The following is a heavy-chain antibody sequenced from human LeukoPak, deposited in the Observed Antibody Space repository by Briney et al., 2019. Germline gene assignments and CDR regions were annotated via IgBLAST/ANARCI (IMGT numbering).Heavy chain of an antibody. CDR3: SRRFGQLNMDV. D-gene: IGHD3-16*01. Sequence: GGSLRLSCAASGFTFSTYTMHWVRQAPGKGLEWVSSISFRNTYIYYADSMKGRFTISRDNAKNSLYLQMNSLRAEDTAVYYCSRRFGQLNMDVWGKGTTVTVSS. CDR1: GFTFSTYT. J-gene: IGHJ6*03. CDR2: ISFRNTYI. V-gene: IGHV3-21*06.